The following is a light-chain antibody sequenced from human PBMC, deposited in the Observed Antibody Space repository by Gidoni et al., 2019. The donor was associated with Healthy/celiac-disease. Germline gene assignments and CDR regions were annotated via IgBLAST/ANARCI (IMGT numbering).Light chain of an antibody. J-gene: IGKJ2*01. Sequence: DIQMTQSPSSLSASVRDRVTITCRASQSISSYLNWYQQKPGKSPKLLIYAASSLQRGVPSRFRGSGSGTDFTLTISSLQPEDFATYYCQQSYSTQSTFGQGTKLEIK. CDR1: QSISSY. CDR3: QQSYSTQST. CDR2: AAS. V-gene: IGKV1-39*01.